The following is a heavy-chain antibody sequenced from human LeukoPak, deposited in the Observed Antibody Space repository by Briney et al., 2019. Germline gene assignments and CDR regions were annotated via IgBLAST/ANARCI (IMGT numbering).Heavy chain of an antibody. CDR3: ASYPHVYLPDDYTDY. D-gene: IGHD4-11*01. CDR1: GGSISSGDYY. V-gene: IGHV4-30-4*08. CDR2: IYYSGST. J-gene: IGHJ4*02. Sequence: PSETLSLTCTVSGGSISSGDYYWRWIRQPPGKVLEWIRYIYYSGSTHYNPSLKSRVTISVDTSKDQFSLKLSSVTAADTAVYYCASYPHVYLPDDYTDYWGQGTLVTVSS.